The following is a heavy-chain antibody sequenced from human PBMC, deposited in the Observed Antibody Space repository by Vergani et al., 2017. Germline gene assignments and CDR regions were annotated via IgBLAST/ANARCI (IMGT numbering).Heavy chain of an antibody. D-gene: IGHD4-23*01. Sequence: QVQLQQWGAGLLKPSETLSLTCAVYGGSFSGYYWSWIRQPPGKGLECIGEINHSGSTNYNPSLKSLVTISVDTSKNQFSLKLSSVTAADTAVYYCARGPFAKVICGGKLSWFDPWGQGTLVTVSS. CDR2: INHSGST. CDR1: GGSFSGYY. J-gene: IGHJ5*02. CDR3: ARGPFAKVICGGKLSWFDP. V-gene: IGHV4-34*01.